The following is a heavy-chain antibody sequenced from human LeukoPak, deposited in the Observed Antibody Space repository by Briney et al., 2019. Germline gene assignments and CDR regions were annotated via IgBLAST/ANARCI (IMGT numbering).Heavy chain of an antibody. J-gene: IGHJ4*02. V-gene: IGHV3-7*01. Sequence: GGSLRLSCAASGFTFSDYWMSWVRQPPGKGLEWVANIKYHGSDEHYVDSVRGRFTISRDNAKNSLFLQMNSLRAEDTAVYYCARIGGSGTYWDYWGQGTLVTDSS. CDR1: GFTFSDYW. D-gene: IGHD3-10*01. CDR2: IKYHGSDE. CDR3: ARIGGSGTYWDY.